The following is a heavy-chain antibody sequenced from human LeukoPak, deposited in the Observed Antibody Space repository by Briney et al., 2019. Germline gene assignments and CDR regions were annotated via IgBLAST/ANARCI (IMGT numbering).Heavy chain of an antibody. J-gene: IGHJ3*02. CDR2: ISGGGGST. CDR3: ARDGGLYSDAFDI. V-gene: IGHV3-23*01. CDR1: GFTFSSYG. Sequence: GGTLRLSCAASGFTFSSYGMSWVRQAPGKGLEWVSAISGGGGSTYYADSVKGRFTISRDNAKNSLYLQMNSLRAEDTAVYYCARDGGLYSDAFDIWGQGTMVTVSS. D-gene: IGHD2-2*02.